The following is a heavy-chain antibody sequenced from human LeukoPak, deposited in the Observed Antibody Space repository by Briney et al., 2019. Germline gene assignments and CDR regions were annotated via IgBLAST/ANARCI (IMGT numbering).Heavy chain of an antibody. V-gene: IGHV3-23*01. Sequence: GGSLRLSCAASGFTFNIYGMTWVRQAPGKGVEWVSTISGSGESTYYADSVKGRFTLSRDNSKNTLYLQMNSLRAEDTAVYYCAKDLRDASGSYYRFDYWGQGTLVTVSS. D-gene: IGHD3-10*01. CDR3: AKDLRDASGSYYRFDY. J-gene: IGHJ4*02. CDR2: ISGSGEST. CDR1: GFTFNIYG.